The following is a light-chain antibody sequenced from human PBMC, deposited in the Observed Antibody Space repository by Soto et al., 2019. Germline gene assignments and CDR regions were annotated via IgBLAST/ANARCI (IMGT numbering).Light chain of an antibody. CDR2: QIS. V-gene: IGKV2-30*01. J-gene: IGKJ2*01. Sequence: DVVLTQSPLSLPVTLGQPASISCKSSQSLVYKDENTYLNWFQQRPCQSPRRLIYQISSRGSGVTDGFSGRGSGTDFTLRISRVEAEDVGVYSWMEGTWCPYTFGQGTKLE. CDR3: MEGTWCPYT. CDR1: QSLVYKDENTY.